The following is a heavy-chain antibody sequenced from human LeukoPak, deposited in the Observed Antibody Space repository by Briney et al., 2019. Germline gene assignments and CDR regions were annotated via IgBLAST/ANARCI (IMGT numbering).Heavy chain of an antibody. CDR2: IYHSGST. Sequence: SETLSLTCTVSGGSISSGGYYWSWIRQPPGKGLEWIGYIYHSGSTYYNPALKSRVTISVDTSKNQFSLKLSSVTAADTAVYYCARAKSYGSENFDYWGQGTLVTVSS. J-gene: IGHJ4*02. D-gene: IGHD3-10*01. CDR3: ARAKSYGSENFDY. V-gene: IGHV4-30-2*01. CDR1: GGSISSGGYY.